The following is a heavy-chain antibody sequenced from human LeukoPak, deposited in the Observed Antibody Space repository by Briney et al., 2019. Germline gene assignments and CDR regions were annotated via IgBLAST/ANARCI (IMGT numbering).Heavy chain of an antibody. J-gene: IGHJ6*02. CDR1: GFTFSSYS. Sequence: GGSLRLSCAASGFTFSSYSMNWVRQAPGKGLEWVSSISSCSSYIYYADSVKGRFTISRDNAKNSLYLQMNSLRAEDTAVYYCARDDYDSWDYYYYGMDVWGQGTTVTVS. CDR3: ARDDYDSWDYYYYGMDV. D-gene: IGHD3-3*01. CDR2: ISSCSSYI. V-gene: IGHV3-21*01.